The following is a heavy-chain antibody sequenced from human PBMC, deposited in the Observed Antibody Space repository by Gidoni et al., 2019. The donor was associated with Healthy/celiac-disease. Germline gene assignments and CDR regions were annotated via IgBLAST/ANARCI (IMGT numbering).Heavy chain of an antibody. J-gene: IGHJ4*02. V-gene: IGHV3-15*07. D-gene: IGHD6-13*01. CDR3: TTDSAAGIEDDY. CDR1: GFTFSNAW. Sequence: EVQLVESGGGLVKPGGSRRLSCAASGFTFSNAWMNWVRQAPGKGLEWVGRIKSNTDGGTTDYAAPVKGRFTISRDDSKNTLYLQMNSLKTEDTAVYYCTTDSAAGIEDDYWGQGTLVTVSS. CDR2: IKSNTDGGTT.